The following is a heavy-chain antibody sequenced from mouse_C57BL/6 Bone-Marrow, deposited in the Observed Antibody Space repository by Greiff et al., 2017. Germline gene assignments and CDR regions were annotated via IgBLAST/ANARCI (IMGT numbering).Heavy chain of an antibody. V-gene: IGHV5-17*01. CDR3: ARNWDGFSWFAY. Sequence: EVQGVESGGGLVKPGGSLTLSCAASGFTFSDYGMHWVRPAPEKGLEWVAYISSGSSTLYNAATVTGRFTLSSYNAKNTLFLQMTSLRSEDTAMYYCARNWDGFSWFAYWGQGTLGTVSA. J-gene: IGHJ3*01. D-gene: IGHD2-3*01. CDR2: ISSGSSTL. CDR1: GFTFSDYG.